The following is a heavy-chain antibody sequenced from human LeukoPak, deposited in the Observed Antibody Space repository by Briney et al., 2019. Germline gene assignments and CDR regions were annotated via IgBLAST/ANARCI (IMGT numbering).Heavy chain of an antibody. CDR3: ARGPLYDFWSGYYLGY. CDR1: GGTFSNSA. Sequence: GSSVKVSCKASGGTFSNSAISWVRQAPGQGLEWMGGIIPIFGTANYAQKFQGRVTITADKSTSTAYMELSSLRSEDTAVYYCARGPLYDFWSGYYLGYWGQGTLVTVSS. V-gene: IGHV1-69*06. CDR2: IIPIFGTA. D-gene: IGHD3-3*01. J-gene: IGHJ4*02.